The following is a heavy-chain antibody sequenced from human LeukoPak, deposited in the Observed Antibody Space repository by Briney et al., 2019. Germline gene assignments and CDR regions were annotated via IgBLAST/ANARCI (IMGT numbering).Heavy chain of an antibody. J-gene: IGHJ4*02. CDR2: IYSGGST. V-gene: IGHV3-66*01. Sequence: GGSLRLSCAASGFTVSSNYMSWVRQAPGKGLEWVSVIYSGGSTYYADSVKGRFTISRDNSKNTLYLQMNSLRAEDTAVYYCARDNNDYGEYRPFDYWGQGTLVTVSS. D-gene: IGHD4-17*01. CDR3: ARDNNDYGEYRPFDY. CDR1: GFTVSSNY.